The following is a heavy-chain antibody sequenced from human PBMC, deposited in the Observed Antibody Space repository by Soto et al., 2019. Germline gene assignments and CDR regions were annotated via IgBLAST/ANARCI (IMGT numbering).Heavy chain of an antibody. J-gene: IGHJ6*02. CDR1: GGTFNIYS. Sequence: SVKVSCKASGGTFNIYSITWVRQAPGQGPERMAGIVPILGTLIYGQRFQGRVTLAADTSTSKAYMELRSLQSDDTAVYFCARVAITLIRGSKVDFYSMDVWGQGTTVTVSS. D-gene: IGHD3-10*01. V-gene: IGHV1-69*10. CDR2: IVPILGTL. CDR3: ARVAITLIRGSKVDFYSMDV.